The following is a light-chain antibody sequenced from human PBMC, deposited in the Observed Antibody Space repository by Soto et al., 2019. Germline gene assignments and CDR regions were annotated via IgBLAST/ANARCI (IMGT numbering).Light chain of an antibody. J-gene: IGKJ1*01. CDR3: QHYNNWPPWT. Sequence: EIVMTQSPATLSVSPGETATLSCRTSQSVSSNLAWYQQKPGQAPRLLIYGASTRATGIPDRFSGSGSGTEFTLTISSLNSEDFAVYYCQHYNNWPPWTFGQGTKVEIK. CDR1: QSVSSN. V-gene: IGKV3-15*01. CDR2: GAS.